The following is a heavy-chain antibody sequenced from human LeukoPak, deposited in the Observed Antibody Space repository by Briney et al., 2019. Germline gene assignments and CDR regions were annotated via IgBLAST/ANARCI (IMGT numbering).Heavy chain of an antibody. D-gene: IGHD2-15*01. Sequence: GGSLRLSCAASGFTFSNAWMSWVRHAPGKGLEWVAFIRYDGSNKYYADSVKGRFTISRDNSKNTLYLQMNSLRAEDTAVYYCAKGQSVVVVAAPDFDYWGQGTLVTVSS. CDR2: IRYDGSNK. CDR3: AKGQSVVVVAAPDFDY. V-gene: IGHV3-30*02. CDR1: GFTFSNAW. J-gene: IGHJ4*02.